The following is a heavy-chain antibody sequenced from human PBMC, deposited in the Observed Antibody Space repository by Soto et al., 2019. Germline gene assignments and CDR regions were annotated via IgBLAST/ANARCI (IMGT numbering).Heavy chain of an antibody. CDR1: GGSISSSSFH. CDR2: IYYSGST. J-gene: IGHJ5*02. CDR3: AIRERAAGTDWWLDP. Sequence: SETLSLTCTVSGGSISSSSFHWGWIRQPPGKGLEWIGSIYYSGSTYYSPSLKSRVTISVDTSKNQFSLKLSSVTAADTAVYYCAIRERAAGTDWWLDPWAQGTLVTVSS. D-gene: IGHD6-13*01. V-gene: IGHV4-39*01.